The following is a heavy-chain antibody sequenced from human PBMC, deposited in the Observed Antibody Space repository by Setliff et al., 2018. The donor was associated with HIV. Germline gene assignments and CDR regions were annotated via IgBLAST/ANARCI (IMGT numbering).Heavy chain of an antibody. CDR3: ARDAGYIGSSWDR. CDR1: GYTFTNYG. V-gene: IGHV1-18*01. Sequence: ASVKVSCKASGYTFTNYGINWVRQAPGQGLEWMGWISAYNGNTNHAQKLQGRVTMTTDTSTSTVYMELRSLTSKDTAMYYCARDAGYIGSSWDRWGQGTLVTVSS. D-gene: IGHD5-12*01. J-gene: IGHJ4*02. CDR2: ISAYNGNT.